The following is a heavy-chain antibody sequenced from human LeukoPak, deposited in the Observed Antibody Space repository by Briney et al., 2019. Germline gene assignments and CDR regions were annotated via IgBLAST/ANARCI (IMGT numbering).Heavy chain of an antibody. D-gene: IGHD6-19*01. J-gene: IGHJ4*02. Sequence: GGSLRLSCAASGFTFSSYAMSWVRQTPGKGLEWVSSISGSGDSTYYADSVRGRFTISRDNSKNTLYLQMNSLRAEDTALYYCAKDLPVYSSGWRLGVFDYWGQGTLVTVSS. V-gene: IGHV3-23*01. CDR1: GFTFSSYA. CDR3: AKDLPVYSSGWRLGVFDY. CDR2: ISGSGDST.